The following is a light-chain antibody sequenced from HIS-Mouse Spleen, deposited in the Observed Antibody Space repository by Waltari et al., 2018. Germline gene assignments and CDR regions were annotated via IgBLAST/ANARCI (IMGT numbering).Light chain of an antibody. CDR2: EGS. V-gene: IGLV2-23*01. J-gene: IGLJ3*02. Sequence: QSALTQPASVSGSPGHSITISCTGTSSAVGSYNFVSWYQQHPSKAPKLMIYEGSKRPSGVSNRFSGSKSGNTASLTISGLQAEDEADYYCCSYAGSSTWVFGGGTKLTVL. CDR1: SSAVGSYNF. CDR3: CSYAGSSTWV.